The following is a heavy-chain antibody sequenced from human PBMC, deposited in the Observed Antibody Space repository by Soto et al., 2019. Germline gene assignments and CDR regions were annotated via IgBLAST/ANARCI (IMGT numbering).Heavy chain of an antibody. CDR2: IWYDGSNK. J-gene: IGHJ4*02. CDR1: GFRFSSYG. V-gene: IGHV3-33*01. D-gene: IGHD2-8*01. Sequence: QVQLVESGGGVVQPGRSLRLSCAASGFRFSSYGMNWVRQSPGKGLEWVAVIWYDGSNKFYGNSVKGRFTISRDNSRNTLYLQMNSLRDEDTAVYYCATEGKDDGVKGGFDNWGQGTLVTVSS. CDR3: ATEGKDDGVKGGFDN.